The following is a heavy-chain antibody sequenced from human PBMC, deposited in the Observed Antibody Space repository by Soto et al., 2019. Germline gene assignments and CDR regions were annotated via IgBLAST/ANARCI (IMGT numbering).Heavy chain of an antibody. D-gene: IGHD2-2*02. CDR1: GGSFSGYY. Sequence: SETLSLTCAVYGGSFSGYYWSWIRQPPGKGLEWIGEINHSGSTNYNPSLKSRVTISVDTSKNQFSLKLSSVTAADTAVYYCARGFQSVPGAKVIPGANWFDPWGQGTLVTVSS. CDR3: ARGFQSVPGAKVIPGANWFDP. CDR2: INHSGST. J-gene: IGHJ5*02. V-gene: IGHV4-34*01.